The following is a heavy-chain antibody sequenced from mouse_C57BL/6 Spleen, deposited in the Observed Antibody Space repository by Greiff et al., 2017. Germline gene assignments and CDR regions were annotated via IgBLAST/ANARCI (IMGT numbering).Heavy chain of an antibody. D-gene: IGHD1-1*01. CDR3: TTGDYYGSSLDY. V-gene: IGHV14-1*01. CDR2: IDPEDGDT. CDR1: GFNIKDYY. Sequence: EVKVEESGAELVRPGASVKLSCTASGFNIKDYYMHWVKQRPEQGLEWIGRIDPEDGDTEYAPKFQGKATMTADTSSNTAYLQLSSLTSEDTAVYYCTTGDYYGSSLDYWGQGTTLTVSS. J-gene: IGHJ2*01.